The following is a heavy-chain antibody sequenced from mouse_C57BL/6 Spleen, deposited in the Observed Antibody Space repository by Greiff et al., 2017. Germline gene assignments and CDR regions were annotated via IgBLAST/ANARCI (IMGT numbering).Heavy chain of an antibody. J-gene: IGHJ2*01. CDR3: AREEGYFDY. CDR1: GYSITSGYY. Sequence: EVKVEESGPGLVKPSQSLSLTCSVTGYSITSGYYWNWLRQFPGNKLEWMGNISYDGSNNYNPSLKNRISITRDTSKNQFFLKFNSVTTEDTATYYCAREEGYFDYWGQGTTLTVSS. CDR2: ISYDGSN. V-gene: IGHV3-6*01.